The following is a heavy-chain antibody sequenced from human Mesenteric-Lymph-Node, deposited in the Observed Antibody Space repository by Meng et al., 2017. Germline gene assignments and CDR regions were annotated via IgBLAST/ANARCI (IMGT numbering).Heavy chain of an antibody. V-gene: IGHV4-4*02. CDR2: IYHSGST. CDR3: ARRRGGSGRDC. CDR1: GGSLSSRNW. D-gene: IGHD3-10*01. Sequence: QVQPQQSGPVLVKPSATLSLTCTVSGGSLSSRNWWSWVRQPPGKGLEWIGEIYHSGSTNYNPSLQSRVTMFVDTSKNQFSLMLTSVTATDTAVYYCARRRGGSGRDCWGQGTLVTVSS. J-gene: IGHJ4*02.